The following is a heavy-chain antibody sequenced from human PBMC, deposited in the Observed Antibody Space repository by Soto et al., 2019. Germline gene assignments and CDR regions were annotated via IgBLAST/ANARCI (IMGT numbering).Heavy chain of an antibody. CDR3: AKLEGEFGSPAYGMDV. CDR2: ISGSGGST. J-gene: IGHJ6*02. Sequence: EVQLLESGGGLVQPGGSLRLYCAASGFTFSSYAMSWVRQAPGKGLEWVSAISGSGGSTYYADSVKGRFTISRDNAKNTLYLQMNSLRAEDTAVYYCAKLEGEFGSPAYGMDVWGQGTTVTVSS. D-gene: IGHD3-16*01. V-gene: IGHV3-23*01. CDR1: GFTFSSYA.